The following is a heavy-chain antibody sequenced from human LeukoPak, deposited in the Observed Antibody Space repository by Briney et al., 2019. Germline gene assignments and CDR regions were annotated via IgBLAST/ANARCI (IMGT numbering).Heavy chain of an antibody. J-gene: IGHJ4*02. V-gene: IGHV3-66*01. D-gene: IGHD5/OR15-5a*01. Sequence: GGSLRLSCAASGFTVSNNYMSWVRQAPGKGLEWVSVIYSGGSTNYADSVKGRFIISRDNSKSTLFLQMNSLRAEDTAVYYCAREFSSRIVYDEVAQKCQHYWGQGTLVTVSS. CDR3: AREFSSRIVYDEVAQKCQHY. CDR1: GFTVSNNY. CDR2: IYSGGST.